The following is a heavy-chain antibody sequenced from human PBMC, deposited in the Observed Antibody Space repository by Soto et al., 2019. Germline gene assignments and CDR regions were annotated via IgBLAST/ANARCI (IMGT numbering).Heavy chain of an antibody. Sequence: ETLSLTCPVSGGSISSSSYYWGWIRQPPGKGLEWIGSIYYSGSTYYNPSLKSRVTISVDTSKNQFSLKLSSVTAADTAVYYCARLNGYCISTNCHGYYGMDVWGQGTTVTVSS. J-gene: IGHJ6*02. CDR1: GGSISSSSYY. D-gene: IGHD2-2*03. CDR2: IYYSGST. V-gene: IGHV4-39*01. CDR3: ARLNGYCISTNCHGYYGMDV.